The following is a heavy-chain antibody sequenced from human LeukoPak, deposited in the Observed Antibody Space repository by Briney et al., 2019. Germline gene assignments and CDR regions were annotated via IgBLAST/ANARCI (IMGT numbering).Heavy chain of an antibody. CDR3: ARETRGGTYRYNFLDY. CDR2: IDSSGTVR. CDR1: GFTSSNFD. V-gene: IGHV3-48*03. J-gene: IGHJ4*02. D-gene: IGHD3-16*02. Sequence: AGGSLRLSCAASGFTSSNFDMTWVRQAPGKGLEWLSYIDSSGTVRYYADSVNRRFTISRDNAKNSLHLQMGSLRAEDTAVYYCARETRGGTYRYNFLDYWGLGALVTVSS.